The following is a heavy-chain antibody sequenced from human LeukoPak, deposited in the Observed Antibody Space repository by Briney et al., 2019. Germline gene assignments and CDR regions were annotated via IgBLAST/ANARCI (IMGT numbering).Heavy chain of an antibody. CDR3: ARDSGYSSSSCRY. CDR2: ISSSSSYI. J-gene: IGHJ4*02. Sequence: GGSLRLSCAASGFTFSSYSMNWVRQAPVKGLEWVSSISSSSSYIYYADSVKGRFTISRDNAKNSLYLQMNSLRAEDTAVYYCARDSGYSSSSCRYWGQGTLVTVSS. CDR1: GFTFSSYS. D-gene: IGHD6-6*01. V-gene: IGHV3-21*01.